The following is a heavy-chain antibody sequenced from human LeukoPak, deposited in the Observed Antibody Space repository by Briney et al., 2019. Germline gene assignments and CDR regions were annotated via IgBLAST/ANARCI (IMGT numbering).Heavy chain of an antibody. CDR3: ARAPPIQLWPIITNFDY. V-gene: IGHV1-46*01. Sequence: ASVKVSCKASGYTFTGYYMHWVRQAPGQGLEWMGWINPSGGSTSYAQKFQGRVTMTRDTSTSTVYMELSSLRSEDTAVYYCARAPPIQLWPIITNFDYWGQGTLVTVSS. CDR1: GYTFTGYY. CDR2: INPSGGST. J-gene: IGHJ4*02. D-gene: IGHD5-18*01.